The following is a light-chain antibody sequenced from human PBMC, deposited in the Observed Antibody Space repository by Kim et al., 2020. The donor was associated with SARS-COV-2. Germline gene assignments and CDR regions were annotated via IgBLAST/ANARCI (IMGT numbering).Light chain of an antibody. CDR2: GAS. CDR3: LQHSTYPIT. V-gene: IGKV1-17*01. J-gene: IGKJ5*01. CDR1: QVLMND. Sequence: ASVGDRVALPRRASQVLMNDLGWYHRNPGGAPKRLICGASSLQRGVPSRFSGSVSGAEITLTTTGEQPEDFATYFCLQHSTYPITFGQGTRLEIK.